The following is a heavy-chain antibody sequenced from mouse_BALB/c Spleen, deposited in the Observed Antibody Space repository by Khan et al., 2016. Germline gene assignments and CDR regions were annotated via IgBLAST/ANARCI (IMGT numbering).Heavy chain of an antibody. Sequence: VQLQQSGPELVKPGTSMKISCKTSGYTFTDYTVHWVKQSLGKSLEWIGNINPNIGGSNYNQKFKDKATLTLDISSSPAFMYLRSLASDDYAVYFCARSRLFDVWGAGTTVTVSA. CDR2: INPNIGGS. J-gene: IGHJ1*01. CDR1: GYTFTDYT. CDR3: ARSRLFDV. V-gene: IGHV1-18*01.